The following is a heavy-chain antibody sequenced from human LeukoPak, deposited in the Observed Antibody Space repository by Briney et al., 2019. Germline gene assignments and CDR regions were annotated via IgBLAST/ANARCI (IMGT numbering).Heavy chain of an antibody. CDR1: GFTFSSYG. Sequence: GGSLRLSCAASGFTFSSYGMHWVRQAPGKGLEWVAFIRDDGSNKYYADSVKGRFTISRDNSKNTLYLQVNSLRADDTAVYYCARSSIIAVAGPYYFDYWGQGTLVTVSS. J-gene: IGHJ4*02. D-gene: IGHD6-13*01. V-gene: IGHV3-30*02. CDR2: IRDDGSNK. CDR3: ARSSIIAVAGPYYFDY.